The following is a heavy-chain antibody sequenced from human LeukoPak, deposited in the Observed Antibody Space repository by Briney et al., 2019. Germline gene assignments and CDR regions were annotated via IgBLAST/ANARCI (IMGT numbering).Heavy chain of an antibody. CDR3: ARVNDYGDSNWFDP. CDR1: GGSMTDGDYY. D-gene: IGHD4-17*01. CDR2: S. V-gene: IGHV4-39*07. Sequence: SETLSLTCSVSGGSMTDGDYYWGWVRQSPGTGLQWIATSYQGASLKSRVTISLDTSKNQFSLRLTSVTAADTAVYYCARVNDYGDSNWFDPWGQGTLVTVSS. J-gene: IGHJ5*02.